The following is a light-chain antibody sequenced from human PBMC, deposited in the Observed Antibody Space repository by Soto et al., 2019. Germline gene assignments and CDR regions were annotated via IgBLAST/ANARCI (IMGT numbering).Light chain of an antibody. Sequence: ETVLTQSPGTLSLSPGERATLSCRASQTIRSNYLAWYRQTPGQAPRLLIYGASNRATGIADRFSGSGSGTDFSRIISRLEPEDFALYFCQQYGSSPLTFGQGTKVEIK. CDR3: QQYGSSPLT. CDR1: QTIRSNY. J-gene: IGKJ1*01. V-gene: IGKV3-20*01. CDR2: GAS.